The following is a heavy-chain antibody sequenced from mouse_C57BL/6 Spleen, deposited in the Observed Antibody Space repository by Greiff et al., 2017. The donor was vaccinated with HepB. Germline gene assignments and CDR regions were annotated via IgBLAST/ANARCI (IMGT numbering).Heavy chain of an antibody. CDR3: TTERDAMDY. CDR2: IDPENGDT. CDR1: GFNIKDDY. Sequence: EVKLQESGAELVRPGASVKLSCTASGFNIKDDYMHWVKQRPEQGLEWIGWIDPENGDTEYASKFQGKATITADTSSNTAYLQLSSLTSEDTAVYYCTTERDAMDYWGQGTSVTVSS. J-gene: IGHJ4*01. V-gene: IGHV14-4*01.